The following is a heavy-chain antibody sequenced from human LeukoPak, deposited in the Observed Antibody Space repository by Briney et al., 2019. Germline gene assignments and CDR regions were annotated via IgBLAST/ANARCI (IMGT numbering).Heavy chain of an antibody. J-gene: IGHJ4*02. V-gene: IGHV4-39*01. Sequence: SETLSLTCTVSGGSIRSSYYYWGWIRQPPGKGLEWIGSIYYSGSTYYNPSLKSRVTISVDTSKNQFSLKLSSVTAADTAVYYCARRLGYYYGSGKRGELDYWGQGTLVTVSS. D-gene: IGHD3-10*01. CDR3: ARRLGYYYGSGKRGELDY. CDR2: IYYSGST. CDR1: GGSIRSSYYY.